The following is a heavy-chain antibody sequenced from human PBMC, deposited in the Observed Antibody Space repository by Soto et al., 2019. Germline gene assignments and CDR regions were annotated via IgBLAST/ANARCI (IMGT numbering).Heavy chain of an antibody. Sequence: PSETLSLTCTVSGGSISSSSYFWGWIRQPPGKGLEWIGYIYYSGSTYYNPSLKSRVTISVDTSKNQFSLKLSSVTAADTAVYYCARARGGYFDYWGQGTLVTV. CDR3: ARARGGYFDY. CDR1: GGSISSSSYF. V-gene: IGHV4-39*01. CDR2: IYYSGST. J-gene: IGHJ4*02.